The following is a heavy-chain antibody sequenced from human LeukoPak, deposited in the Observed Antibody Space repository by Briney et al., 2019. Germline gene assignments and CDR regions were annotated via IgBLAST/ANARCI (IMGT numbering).Heavy chain of an antibody. J-gene: IGHJ4*02. D-gene: IGHD1-26*01. V-gene: IGHV3-74*01. CDR3: ARGPAATSGNYYVGDY. CDR2: INSDGRST. Sequence: QAGGSLRLSCEASGFPFSSYWMHWVRHAPGNGLVWVARINSDGRSTSYADSVKGRFTISRDNAKNILYLQMNTLGAEDTAVYYCARGPAATSGNYYVGDYWGQGTLVTVSS. CDR1: GFPFSSYW.